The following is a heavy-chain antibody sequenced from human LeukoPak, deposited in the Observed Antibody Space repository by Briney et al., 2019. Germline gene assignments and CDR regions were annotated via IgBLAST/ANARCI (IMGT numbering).Heavy chain of an antibody. D-gene: IGHD6-25*01. J-gene: IGHJ4*02. CDR3: ARVGSAAATADY. Sequence: ASVKVSCKASGYTFTGYYMHWVRQAPGQGLEWMGWINPNSGGTNYAQKFQGRVTVTRDTSTSTVYMELNSLIYEDTAVYFCARVGSAAATADYWGQGTLVTVSS. CDR1: GYTFTGYY. CDR2: INPNSGGT. V-gene: IGHV1-2*02.